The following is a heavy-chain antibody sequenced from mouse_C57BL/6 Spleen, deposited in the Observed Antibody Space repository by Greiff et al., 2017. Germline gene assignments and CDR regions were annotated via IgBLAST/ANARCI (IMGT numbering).Heavy chain of an antibody. D-gene: IGHD1-1*01. J-gene: IGHJ4*01. CDR1: GYAFSSSW. V-gene: IGHV1-82*01. CDR2: IYPEDGDT. Sequence: VQLQQSGPELVKPGASVKISCKASGYAFSSSWMNWVKQRPGKGLEWIGRIYPEDGDTNYNGKFKGKATLTADKSSSTAYMQLSSLTSEDSAVYFCARSIDYYGRRDYAMDYWGQGTSVTVSS. CDR3: ARSIDYYGRRDYAMDY.